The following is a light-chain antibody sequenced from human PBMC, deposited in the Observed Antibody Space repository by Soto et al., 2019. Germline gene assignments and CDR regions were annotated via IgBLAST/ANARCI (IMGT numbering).Light chain of an antibody. CDR2: EVS. CDR1: KSDVGTYNY. Sequence: QSVLSQPRSVSGSPGQSVTISCTGSKSDVGTYNYVSWYQQHPGKAPKLMIYEVSNRPSGVSNRFSGSKSGNTASLTISGLQAEYEADYYCSSYTSSSTLYVFGTGTKV. J-gene: IGLJ1*01. V-gene: IGLV2-14*01. CDR3: SSYTSSSTLYV.